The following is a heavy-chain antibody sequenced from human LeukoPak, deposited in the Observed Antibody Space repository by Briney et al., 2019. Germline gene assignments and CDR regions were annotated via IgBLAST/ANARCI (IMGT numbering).Heavy chain of an antibody. CDR3: AKSDCGTIGCKLLNY. J-gene: IGHJ4*02. D-gene: IGHD2-21*01. V-gene: IGHV3-23*01. CDR1: GFTFSSCA. CDR2: ISGGGDAT. Sequence: GGSLRLSCAASGFTFSSCAMSWVRQAPGKGLEWVSAISGGGDATKYADSVKGRFTISRDNSKNTLSLQMNSLRAEDTAVYYCAKSDCGTIGCKLLNYWGQGTLVTVSS.